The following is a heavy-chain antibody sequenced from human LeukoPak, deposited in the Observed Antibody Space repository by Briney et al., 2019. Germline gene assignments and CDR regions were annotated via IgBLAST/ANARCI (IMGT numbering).Heavy chain of an antibody. CDR3: ARDGYVYVWGSYRSGAFDI. Sequence: SSETLSLTCTVSGGSISSYYWSWIRQPAGKGLEWIGRIYTSGSTNYNPSLKSRVTMSVDTSKNQFSLKLSSVTAADTAVYYCARDGYVYVWGSYRSGAFDIWGQGTMVTVSS. V-gene: IGHV4-4*07. J-gene: IGHJ3*02. CDR2: IYTSGST. CDR1: GGSISSYY. D-gene: IGHD3-16*02.